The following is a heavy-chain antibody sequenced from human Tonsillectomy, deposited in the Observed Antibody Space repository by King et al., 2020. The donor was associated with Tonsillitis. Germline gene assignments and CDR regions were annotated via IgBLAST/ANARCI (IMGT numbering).Heavy chain of an antibody. J-gene: IGHJ3*02. D-gene: IGHD3-10*01. CDR3: AKPYGSGSYPYAFDI. Sequence: QLVQSGGGLVQPGRSLRLSCAASGFTFDDYAMHWVRQAPGKGLEWVSGISWNSGSIGYADSVKGRFTISRDNAKNSLYLQMNSLRAEDTALYYCAKPYGSGSYPYAFDIWGQGIMVTVSS. V-gene: IGHV3-9*01. CDR2: ISWNSGSI. CDR1: GFTFDDYA.